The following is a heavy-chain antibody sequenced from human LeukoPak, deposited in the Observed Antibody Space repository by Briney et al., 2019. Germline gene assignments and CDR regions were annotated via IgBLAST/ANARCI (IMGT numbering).Heavy chain of an antibody. CDR3: ARGAILEWLLSGYYYYYMDV. CDR2: IYTSGST. CDR1: GGSISSYY. V-gene: IGHV4-4*07. J-gene: IGHJ6*03. Sequence: PSETLSLTCTVSGGSISSYYWSWIRQPAGKGLEWIGRIYTSGSTNYNPSLKSRVTMSVDTSKNQFSLKLSSVTAADTAVYYCARGAILEWLLSGYYYYYMDVWGKGTTVTVSS. D-gene: IGHD3-3*01.